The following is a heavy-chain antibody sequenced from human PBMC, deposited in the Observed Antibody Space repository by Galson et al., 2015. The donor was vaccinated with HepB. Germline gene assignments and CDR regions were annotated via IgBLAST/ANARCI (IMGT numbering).Heavy chain of an antibody. CDR1: GFTFRSYA. J-gene: IGHJ5*02. Sequence: SLRLSCAASGFTFRSYAMHWVRQAPGKGLEYVSAISSNGGSTYYADSVKGRFTISRDNSKNTLYLQMSSLRAEDTAVYYCVKGPGPATLRNWFDPWGQGTLVTVSS. D-gene: IGHD3-16*01. CDR2: ISSNGGST. CDR3: VKGPGPATLRNWFDP. V-gene: IGHV3-64D*06.